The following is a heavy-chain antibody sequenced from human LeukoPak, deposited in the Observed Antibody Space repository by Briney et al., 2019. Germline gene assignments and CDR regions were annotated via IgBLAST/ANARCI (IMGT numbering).Heavy chain of an antibody. CDR2: IWYDGSNK. J-gene: IGHJ6*02. CDR3: ARPDSSGYLAYGMDV. V-gene: IGHV3-33*01. Sequence: PGGSLRLSCAASGFTFSSYGMHWVRQAPGKGLEWVAVIWYDGSNKYYADSVKGRFTISRDNSKNTLYLQMNSLGAEDTAVYYCARPDSSGYLAYGMDVWGQGTTVTVSS. D-gene: IGHD3-22*01. CDR1: GFTFSSYG.